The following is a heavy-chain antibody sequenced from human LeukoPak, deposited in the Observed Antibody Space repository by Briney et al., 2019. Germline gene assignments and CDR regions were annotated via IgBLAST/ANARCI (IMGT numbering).Heavy chain of an antibody. V-gene: IGHV1-18*01. CDR3: ARGGAWYYDSSGYPNPHNWFDP. CDR2: ISVYNGNT. CDR1: GYTFTSFG. J-gene: IGHJ5*02. D-gene: IGHD3-22*01. Sequence: ASVKVSCKASGYTFTSFGISWVRQAPGQGLEWMGWISVYNGNTNYAQKFQGRVTITADKSTSTAYMELSSLRSDDTAVYYCARGGAWYYDSSGYPNPHNWFDPWGQGTLVTVSS.